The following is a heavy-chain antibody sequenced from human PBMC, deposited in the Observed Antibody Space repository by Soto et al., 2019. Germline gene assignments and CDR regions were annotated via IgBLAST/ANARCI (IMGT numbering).Heavy chain of an antibody. J-gene: IGHJ6*02. V-gene: IGHV4-59*01. CDR3: AKAGYSYGFYYYYGMDV. Sequence: SETLCLTCTVSGGSISSDYWSWIRQPPGKGLEWIGYIYYSGSTNYNPSLKSRVTISVDTSKNQFSLKLSSVTAADTAVYYCAKAGYSYGFYYYYGMDVWGQVTTVT. CDR2: IYYSGST. CDR1: GGSISSDY. D-gene: IGHD5-18*01.